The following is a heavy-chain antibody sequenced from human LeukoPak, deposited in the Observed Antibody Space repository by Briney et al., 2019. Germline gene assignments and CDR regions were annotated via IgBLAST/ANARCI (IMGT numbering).Heavy chain of an antibody. CDR3: AREKMVRGLNNWFDP. V-gene: IGHV4-31*03. CDR1: GGSISSGGHY. J-gene: IGHJ5*02. CDR2: IYYSGST. D-gene: IGHD3-10*01. Sequence: SQTLSLTCTVSGGSISSGGHYWSWIRQHPGKGLEWIGYIYYSGSTYYNPSLKSRVTISVDTSKNQFSLKLSSVTAADTAVYYCAREKMVRGLNNWFDPWGQGTLVTVSS.